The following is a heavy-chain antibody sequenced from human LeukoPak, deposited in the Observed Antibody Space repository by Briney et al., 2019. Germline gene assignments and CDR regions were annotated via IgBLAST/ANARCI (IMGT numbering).Heavy chain of an antibody. D-gene: IGHD3-22*01. V-gene: IGHV1-69*04. CDR2: IIPILGIA. Sequence: ASVKVSCKASGYTFTSYAISWVRQAPGQGLEWMGRIIPILGIANYAQKFQGRVTITADKSTSTAYMELSSLRSEDTAVYYCARGRGTYYYDSSGYYYFGHFDYWGQGTLVTVSS. J-gene: IGHJ4*02. CDR1: GYTFTSYA. CDR3: ARGRGTYYYDSSGYYYFGHFDY.